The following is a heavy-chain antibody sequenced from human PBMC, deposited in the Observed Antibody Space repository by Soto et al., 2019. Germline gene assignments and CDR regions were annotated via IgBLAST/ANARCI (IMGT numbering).Heavy chain of an antibody. D-gene: IGHD2-15*01. J-gene: IGHJ4*02. CDR2: IYYSGST. V-gene: IGHV4-31*03. CDR3: ARGLCSGGSCYSPIDY. Sequence: QVQLQESGPGLVKPSQTLSLTCTVSGGSISSGGYYWSWIRQHPGKGLEWIGYIYYSGSTYYNPSLKSRVTISVYTSKNQFSLKLSSVTAADTAVYYCARGLCSGGSCYSPIDYWGQGTLVTVSS. CDR1: GGSISSGGYY.